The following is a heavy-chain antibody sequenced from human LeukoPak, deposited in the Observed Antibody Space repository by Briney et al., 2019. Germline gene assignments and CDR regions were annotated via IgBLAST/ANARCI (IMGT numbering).Heavy chain of an antibody. CDR2: ISTTGDST. J-gene: IGHJ1*01. Sequence: GGSLRLSCAASGFAFNSYAMIWVRQAPGKGLESISSISTTGDSTYYADSVKGRFTISRDNSKNTLYLQMNSLRAEDTAVYFCAITYFYDSRGYYSLQHWGQGTLVTVSS. D-gene: IGHD3-22*01. V-gene: IGHV3-23*01. CDR1: GFAFNSYA. CDR3: AITYFYDSRGYYSLQH.